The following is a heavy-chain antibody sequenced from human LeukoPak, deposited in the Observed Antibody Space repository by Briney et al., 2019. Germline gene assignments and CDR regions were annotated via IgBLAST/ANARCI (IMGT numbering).Heavy chain of an antibody. D-gene: IGHD3-22*01. V-gene: IGHV3-23*01. CDR1: RFTFSSYA. CDR3: AKEAYYDSSGTNSYYFDY. Sequence: PGRSLRLSCAASRFTFSSYAMSWVRQAPGKGLEWVSAISGRGDRTYYADSVKGRFTISRDNSKNTLYLQMNSLRAEDTAVYYCAKEAYYDSSGTNSYYFDYWGQGTLVTVSS. J-gene: IGHJ4*02. CDR2: ISGRGDRT.